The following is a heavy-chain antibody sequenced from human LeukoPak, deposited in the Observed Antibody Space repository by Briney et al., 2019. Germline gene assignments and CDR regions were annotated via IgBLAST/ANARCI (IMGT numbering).Heavy chain of an antibody. Sequence: SETLSLTCTVSGGSITRSGSYWGWVRQPPWKGLEWIGSIFPTGRAYYNPSLKSRVTISIDTSRNQFTLKQSSVTASDTSIYSCAAYSSGTMFDSWGPGALVTVSS. D-gene: IGHD4-11*01. J-gene: IGHJ4*02. V-gene: IGHV4-39*01. CDR2: IFPTGRA. CDR1: GGSITRSGSY. CDR3: AAYSSGTMFDS.